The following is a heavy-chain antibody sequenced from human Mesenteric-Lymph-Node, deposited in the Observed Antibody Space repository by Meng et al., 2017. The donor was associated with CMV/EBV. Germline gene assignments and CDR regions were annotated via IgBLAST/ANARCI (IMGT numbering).Heavy chain of an antibody. CDR2: ISSSGSTI. CDR1: GFTFSDYY. J-gene: IGHJ4*02. D-gene: IGHD6-19*01. CDR3: AKGDTAVAANYFDY. V-gene: IGHV3-11*01. Sequence: GESLKISCAASGFTFSDYYMSWIRQAPGKGLEWVSYISSSGSTIYYADSVKGRFTISRDNAKNSLYLQMNSLRAEDMALYYCAKGDTAVAANYFDYWGQGTLVTVSS.